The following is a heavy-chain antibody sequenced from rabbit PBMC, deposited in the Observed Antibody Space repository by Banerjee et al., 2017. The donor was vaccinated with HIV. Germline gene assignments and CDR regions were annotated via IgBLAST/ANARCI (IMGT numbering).Heavy chain of an antibody. CDR1: GFTLSSYW. J-gene: IGHJ4*01. Sequence: QEQLVESGGGLVQPEGSLTLTCKASGFTLSSYWMWWVRQAPGKGLEWIACIGAGSSGTTYYASWAKGRFTISKTSSTTVTLQMTSLTAADTATYLCARDLAGVIGWNFSLWGPGTLVTVS. CDR2: IGAGSSGTT. D-gene: IGHD4-1*01. CDR3: ARDLAGVIGWNFSL. V-gene: IGHV1S45*01.